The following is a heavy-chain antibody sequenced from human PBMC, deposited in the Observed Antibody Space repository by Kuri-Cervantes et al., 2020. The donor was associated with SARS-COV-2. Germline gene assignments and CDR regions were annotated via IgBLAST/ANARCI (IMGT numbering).Heavy chain of an antibody. CDR2: IKNKDQGYTT. CDR3: SRAGPGVSWDF. CDR1: GFTFSDHT. J-gene: IGHJ4*02. V-gene: IGHV3-72*01. D-gene: IGHD2-8*01. Sequence: GGSLRLSCAASGFTFSDHTMDWVRQAPGKGLEWVGRIKNKDQGYTTYYAASVKGRFTISGDDSKDSLYLQLNSLKSEDTALYYCSRAGPGVSWDFWGQGTLVTVSS.